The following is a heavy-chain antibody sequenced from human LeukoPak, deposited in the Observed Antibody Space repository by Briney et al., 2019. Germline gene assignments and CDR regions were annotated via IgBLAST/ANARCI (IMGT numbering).Heavy chain of an antibody. CDR1: GYTFTSYA. D-gene: IGHD5-18*01. Sequence: SVKVSCKASGYTFTSYAMHWVRQAPGQRLEWTGSINAGNGNTKYSQKFQGRVTITRDTSASTAYMELSSLRSEDTAVYYYARDIDTAMVQNIYFDYWGQGTLVTVSS. CDR3: ARDIDTAMVQNIYFDY. V-gene: IGHV1-3*01. J-gene: IGHJ4*02. CDR2: INAGNGNT.